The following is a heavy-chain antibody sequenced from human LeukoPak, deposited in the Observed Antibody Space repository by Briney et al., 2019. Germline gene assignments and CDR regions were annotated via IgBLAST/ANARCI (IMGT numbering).Heavy chain of an antibody. D-gene: IGHD3-16*02. CDR2: INHSGST. J-gene: IGHJ4*02. Sequence: SETLSLTCAVYGGSFSGYYWSWIRQPSGKGLEWIGEINHSGSTNYNPSLKSRVTISVDTSKNQFSLKLSSVTAADTAVYYCARVGVWGSYRTRGGYWGQGTLVTVSS. CDR3: ARVGVWGSYRTRGGY. CDR1: GGSFSGYY. V-gene: IGHV4-34*01.